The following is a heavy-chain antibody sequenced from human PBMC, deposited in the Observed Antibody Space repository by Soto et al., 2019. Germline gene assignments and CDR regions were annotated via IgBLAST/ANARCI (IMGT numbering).Heavy chain of an antibody. CDR3: ACWYSSSWSPTGWFDP. CDR1: GFTFSSYS. CDR2: ISSSSSYI. J-gene: IGHJ5*02. Sequence: PGGSLRLSCAASGFTFSSYSMNWVRQAPGKGLEWVSSISSSSSYIYYADSVKGRFTISRDNAKNSLYLQMNSLRAEDTAVYYCACWYSSSWSPTGWFDPWGQGTLVTVSS. V-gene: IGHV3-21*01. D-gene: IGHD6-13*01.